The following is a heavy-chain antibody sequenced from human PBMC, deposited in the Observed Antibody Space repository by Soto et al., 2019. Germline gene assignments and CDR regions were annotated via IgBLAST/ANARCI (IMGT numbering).Heavy chain of an antibody. CDR2: INRGGIT. Sequence: SETLSLTCGVYGGSFSNFVWSWIRQSPWKGLEWIGEINRGGITNYNTSLKSRVTVSIETPKNQFSLRMSSVTAADTGVYYCARLSSLADWHFDLWGRGTLVTVSS. V-gene: IGHV4-34*01. CDR3: ARLSSLADWHFDL. CDR1: GGSFSNFV. D-gene: IGHD6-19*01. J-gene: IGHJ2*01.